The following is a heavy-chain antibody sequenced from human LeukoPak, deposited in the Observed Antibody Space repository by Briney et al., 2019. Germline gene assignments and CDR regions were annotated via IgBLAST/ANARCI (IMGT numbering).Heavy chain of an antibody. CDR1: GFTVSSNY. D-gene: IGHD5-18*01. CDR3: ASRGYSYYAGDY. Sequence: GGSLRLSCAASGFTVSSNYMSWVRQAPGKGLEWVSVIYSGGSTYYADSVKGRFTISRDNSKNTLYLKMNSLRAEDTAIYYCASRGYSYYAGDYWGQGTLVTVSS. CDR2: IYSGGST. V-gene: IGHV3-66*01. J-gene: IGHJ4*02.